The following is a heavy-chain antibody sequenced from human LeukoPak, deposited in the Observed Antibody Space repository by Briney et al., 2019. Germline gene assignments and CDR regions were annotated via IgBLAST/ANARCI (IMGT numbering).Heavy chain of an antibody. J-gene: IGHJ4*02. Sequence: SETLSLTCAVYGGSFSGYYWSWIRQPPGKGLEWIGEINHSGSTNYNPSLKSRVTISVDTSKNQFSLKLSSVTAADTAAYYCARRGRITMIVVSEGKYYFDYWGQGTLVTVSS. CDR1: GGSFSGYY. CDR2: INHSGST. D-gene: IGHD3-22*01. V-gene: IGHV4-34*01. CDR3: ARRGRITMIVVSEGKYYFDY.